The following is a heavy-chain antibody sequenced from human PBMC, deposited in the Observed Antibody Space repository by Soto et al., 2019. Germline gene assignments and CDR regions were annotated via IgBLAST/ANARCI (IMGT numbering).Heavy chain of an antibody. D-gene: IGHD5-12*01. CDR3: AKDVGSGYDPGVAFDI. J-gene: IGHJ3*02. Sequence: PGGSLRLSCAASGFTFSSYAMSWVRQAPGKGLEWVSAISGSGGSTCYADSVKGRFTISRDNSKNTLYLQMNSLRAEDTAVYYCAKDVGSGYDPGVAFDIWGQGTMVTVSS. V-gene: IGHV3-23*01. CDR2: ISGSGGST. CDR1: GFTFSSYA.